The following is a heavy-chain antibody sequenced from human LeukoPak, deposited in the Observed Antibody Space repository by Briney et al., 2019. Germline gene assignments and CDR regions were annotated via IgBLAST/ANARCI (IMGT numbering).Heavy chain of an antibody. Sequence: ASVKVSCKASGYTFTPYDINWVRQAPGQGLEWMGWMNPNNGNTGYAQKFQGRVTMTRSTSIDTAYMELNTLTSDDTAAYYCARGFYYYGLDVWGQGTTVTVSS. CDR2: MNPNNGNT. CDR3: ARGFYYYGLDV. CDR1: GYTFTPYD. J-gene: IGHJ6*02. V-gene: IGHV1-8*01.